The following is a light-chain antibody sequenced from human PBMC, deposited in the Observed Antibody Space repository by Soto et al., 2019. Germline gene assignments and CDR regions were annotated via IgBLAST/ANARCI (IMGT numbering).Light chain of an antibody. J-gene: IGLJ3*02. CDR1: SGHSSDA. CDR3: QTWGTGNWV. Sequence: QPVLTQSPSASASLGAAVKLTCTLSSGHSSDAIVWHQQQPEKGPRYFMKVNSDGSHTKGDGIPDRFSGSTSGAEFYLTISSLHSEDEADYYCQTWGTGNWVFGGGTKLTVL. V-gene: IGLV4-69*01. CDR2: VNSDGSH.